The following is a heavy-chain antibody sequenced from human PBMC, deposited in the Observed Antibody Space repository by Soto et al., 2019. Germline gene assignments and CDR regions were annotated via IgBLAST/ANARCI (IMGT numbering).Heavy chain of an antibody. CDR2: IYYSGST. J-gene: IGHJ6*02. V-gene: IGHV4-39*01. Sequence: PSETLSLTCTVSGGSISSSSYYWGWIRQPPGKGLEWIGSIYYSGSTYYNPSLKSRVTISVDTSKNQFSLKLSSVTAADTAVYYCARPRQGRDRYGMDVWGQGTTVTV. CDR1: GGSISSSSYY. CDR3: ARPRQGRDRYGMDV.